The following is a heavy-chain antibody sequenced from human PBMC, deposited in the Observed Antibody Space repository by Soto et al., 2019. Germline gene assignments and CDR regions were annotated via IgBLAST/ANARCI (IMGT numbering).Heavy chain of an antibody. V-gene: IGHV3-15*01. CDR3: TTDPLDGLQWLVPEDAFDI. CDR1: GFTFSNAW. CDR2: IKSKTDGGTT. J-gene: IGHJ3*02. D-gene: IGHD6-19*01. Sequence: GGSLRLSCAASGFTFSNAWMSWVRQAPGKGLEWVGRIKSKTDGGTTDYAAPVKGRFTISRDDSKNTLYLQMNSLKTEDTAVYYCTTDPLDGLQWLVPEDAFDIWGQGTMVTVSS.